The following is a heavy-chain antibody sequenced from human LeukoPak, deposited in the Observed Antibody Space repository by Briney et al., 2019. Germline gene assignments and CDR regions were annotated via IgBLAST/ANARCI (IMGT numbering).Heavy chain of an antibody. J-gene: IGHJ2*01. CDR2: ISRSGTTI. Sequence: GGSLRLSCAASGFTFSSFEMNWVRQAPGKGLEWVSYISRSGTTIYYADSVKGRFTISRDNAKSSLYLQMNSLRAEDTAFYYCAREFCSSTSCSFDLWGRGTLVTVSS. CDR3: AREFCSSTSCSFDL. V-gene: IGHV3-48*03. CDR1: GFTFSSFE. D-gene: IGHD2-2*01.